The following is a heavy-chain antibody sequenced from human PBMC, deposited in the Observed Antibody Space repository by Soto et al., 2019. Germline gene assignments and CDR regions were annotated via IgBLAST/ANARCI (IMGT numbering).Heavy chain of an antibody. CDR2: LSASGGST. CDR1: GFTFSSYA. J-gene: IGHJ4*02. D-gene: IGHD6-6*01. Sequence: EVQLLESGGGLVQPGGSLRLSCAASGFTFSSYAMNWVRQAPGKGLEWVSALSASGGSTYYADSVKGRFTISRDNSKNPLYLQMNSLRAEDTAVYYCAKPALTQLVTARIHFDYWGLGTLVTVSS. CDR3: AKPALTQLVTARIHFDY. V-gene: IGHV3-23*01.